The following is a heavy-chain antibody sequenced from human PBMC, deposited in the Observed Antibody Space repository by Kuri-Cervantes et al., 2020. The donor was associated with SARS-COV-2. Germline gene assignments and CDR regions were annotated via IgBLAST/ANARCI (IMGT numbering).Heavy chain of an antibody. CDR1: GGSFSGYY. J-gene: IGHJ4*02. CDR3: ARDIAVASGYYFDY. CDR2: INHSGSI. V-gene: IGHV4-34*01. D-gene: IGHD6-19*01. Sequence: GSLRLSCAVYGGSFSGYYWSWIRQPPGKGLEWIGEINHSGSINYNPSLKSRVTISVDTSKNQFSLKLSSVTAADTAVYYCARDIAVASGYYFDYWGQGTLVTVSS.